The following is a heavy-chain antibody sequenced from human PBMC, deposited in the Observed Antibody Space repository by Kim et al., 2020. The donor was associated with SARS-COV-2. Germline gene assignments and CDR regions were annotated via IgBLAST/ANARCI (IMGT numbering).Heavy chain of an antibody. V-gene: IGHV5-51*01. CDR2: IYPPDSNI. CDR1: GYTFTSYW. D-gene: IGHD4-17*01. CDR3: VRQGATVTRLNFVWFDP. Sequence: GESLKISCQASGYTFTSYWIGWVRQMPGKGLEWLALIYPPDSNIRYNPSFRGRVTISTDESSSTAYLQWSSLEASDTAIYYCVRQGATVTRLNFVWFDPWGQGTQVTVSS. J-gene: IGHJ5*02.